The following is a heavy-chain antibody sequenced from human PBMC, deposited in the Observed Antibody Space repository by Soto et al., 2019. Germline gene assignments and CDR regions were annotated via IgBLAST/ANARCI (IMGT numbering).Heavy chain of an antibody. CDR3: VKDFRCAD. J-gene: IGHJ4*02. CDR1: GFTFMSNA. V-gene: IGHV3-23*04. D-gene: IGHD2-8*01. CDR2: ISGDGADT. Sequence: EVQLVESGGGLIQPGGSLRLSCMASGFTFMSNAMSWVRQAPGKGLEWVSAISGDGADTYYADSVRGRFTISRDNSKNTLSLQMNSLRDEDTALYYCVKDFRCADWGQGTLVTVSS.